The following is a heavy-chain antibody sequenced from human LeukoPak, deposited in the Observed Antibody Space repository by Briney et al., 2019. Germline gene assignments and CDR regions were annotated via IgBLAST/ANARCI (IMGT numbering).Heavy chain of an antibody. CDR3: ARAVDTATDHFDS. D-gene: IGHD5-18*01. V-gene: IGHV3-48*01. J-gene: IGHJ4*02. CDR2: ISMSSRTI. CDR1: GFTFNSYN. Sequence: GGSLGLSCAASGFTFNSYNMNWVRQAPGKGLEWVSYISMSSRTIYYADSVKGRFTISRDNAKNSLYLQMNSLGAEDTAVYYCARAVDTATDHFDSWGQGTLVTVSS.